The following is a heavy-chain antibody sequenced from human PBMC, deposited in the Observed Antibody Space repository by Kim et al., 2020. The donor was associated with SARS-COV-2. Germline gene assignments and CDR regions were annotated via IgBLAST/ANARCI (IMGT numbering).Heavy chain of an antibody. J-gene: IGHJ4*02. D-gene: IGHD3-9*01. V-gene: IGHV3-48*03. CDR3: ARDKGQYLDWLGDY. Sequence: GGSLRLSCAASGFTFSSYEMIWVRQAPGKGLEWVSYISSSGSIIYYADSVKGRFTISRDNAKNSLYLQMNSLRAEDTAVYYCARDKGQYLDWLGDYWGQGTLVTVSS. CDR2: ISSSGSII. CDR1: GFTFSSYE.